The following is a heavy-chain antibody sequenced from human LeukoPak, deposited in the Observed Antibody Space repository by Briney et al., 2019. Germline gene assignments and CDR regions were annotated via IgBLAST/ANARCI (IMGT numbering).Heavy chain of an antibody. CDR3: ARDSATAMVPDY. CDR1: GFTFSSYW. J-gene: IGHJ4*02. D-gene: IGHD5-18*01. CDR2: INSDGSST. Sequence: GGSLRLSXAAPGFTFSSYWMHWVRQAPGKGLVWVSRINSDGSSTSYADSVKGRFTISRDDAKNTLYLQMNSLRAEDTAVYYCARDSATAMVPDYWGQGTLVTVSS. V-gene: IGHV3-74*01.